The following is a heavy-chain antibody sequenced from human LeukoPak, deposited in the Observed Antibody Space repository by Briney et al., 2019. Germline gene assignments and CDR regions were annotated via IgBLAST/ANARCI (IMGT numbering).Heavy chain of an antibody. V-gene: IGHV4-39*07. CDR1: GGSISSSSYY. Sequence: SETLSLTCTVSGGSISSSSYYWGWIRQPPGKGLEWIGSIYYSGSTYYNPSLKSRVTISVDTSKNQFSLKLSSVTAADTAVYYCAREFGYSFFDYWSQGTLVTVSS. CDR3: AREFGYSFFDY. D-gene: IGHD5-18*01. J-gene: IGHJ4*02. CDR2: IYYSGST.